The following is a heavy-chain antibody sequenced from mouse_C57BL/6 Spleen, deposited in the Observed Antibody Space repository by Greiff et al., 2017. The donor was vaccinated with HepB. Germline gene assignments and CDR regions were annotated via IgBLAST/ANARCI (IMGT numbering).Heavy chain of an antibody. Sequence: VQLKESGPGMVKPSQSLSLTCTVTGYSITSGYAWHWIRHFPGNKLEWMGYISYSGSTNYNPSLKSRISITHDTSKNHFFLKLNSVTTEDTATYYCARGSEYEVDFDVWGTGTTVTVSS. CDR2: ISYSGST. CDR3: ARGSEYEVDFDV. D-gene: IGHD2-4*01. CDR1: GYSITSGYA. J-gene: IGHJ1*03. V-gene: IGHV3-1*01.